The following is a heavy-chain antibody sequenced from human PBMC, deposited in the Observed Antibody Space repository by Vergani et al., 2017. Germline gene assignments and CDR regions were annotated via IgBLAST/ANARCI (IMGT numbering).Heavy chain of an antibody. CDR3: ARVGTCSTRDYFDY. CDR2: INPNSGGT. V-gene: IGHV1-2*02. CDR1: GYTFTDYF. J-gene: IGHJ4*02. D-gene: IGHD2-15*01. Sequence: QVQLVQSGAEVKKPGASVKVSCKASGYTFTDYFMHWVRQAPGQGLEWMGWINPNSGGTNYSQKFQGRVTMTRDTSISTAYMELSNLRSDDTAVYYCARVGTCSTRDYFDYWGQGTLVTVSS.